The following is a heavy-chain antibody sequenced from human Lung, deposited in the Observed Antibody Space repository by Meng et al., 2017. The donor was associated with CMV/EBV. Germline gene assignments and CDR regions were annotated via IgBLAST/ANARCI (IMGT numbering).Heavy chain of an antibody. CDR3: ARDPLVRGWGDYFDY. Sequence: SXTXSLXCTVSGGXISGYYWTWIRQPPGKGLEWIGYVYYNENTYYTGGTNYNPSLKSRVTMSVDTSQNQFSLKLSSVTAADTAVYYCARDPLVRGWGDYFDYXGQGXLVTVSS. D-gene: IGHD3-10*01. J-gene: IGHJ4*01. V-gene: IGHV4-59*01. CDR2: VYYNENTYYTGGT. CDR1: GGXISGYY.